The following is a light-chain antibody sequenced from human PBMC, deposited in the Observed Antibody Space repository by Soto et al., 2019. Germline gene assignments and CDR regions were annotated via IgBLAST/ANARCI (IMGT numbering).Light chain of an antibody. CDR1: RSDVGGYNY. J-gene: IGLJ1*01. CDR2: GVN. Sequence: QSALTQPASVSGSPGQSITISCTGARSDVGGYNYVSWYQQHPGKVPKLIIYGVNSRPSGVSSRFSGSKSGNTASLTISGLQGEDEADYYCCSYTSTSSYVFGTGTKPPS. V-gene: IGLV2-14*03. CDR3: CSYTSTSSYV.